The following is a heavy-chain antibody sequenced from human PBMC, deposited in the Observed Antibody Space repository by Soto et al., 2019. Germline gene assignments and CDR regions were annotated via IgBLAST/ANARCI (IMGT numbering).Heavy chain of an antibody. V-gene: IGHV4-39*01. D-gene: IGHD1-1*01. Sequence: QLQLQESGPGLVKPSETLSLTCTVAGGSISSSSYSWAWIRQPPGKGLDWIGSVSYGGSTYHNPSLRSRVTISVDPSKSQFFLDLTSGTAADTAIYSCGRHRRETVTYAPPRESWCQGTLVTVSS. CDR3: GRHRRETVTYAPPRES. J-gene: IGHJ5*02. CDR1: GGSISSSSYS. CDR2: VSYGGST.